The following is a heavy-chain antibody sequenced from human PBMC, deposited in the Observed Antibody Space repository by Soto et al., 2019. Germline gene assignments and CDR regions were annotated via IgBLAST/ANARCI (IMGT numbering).Heavy chain of an antibody. Sequence: GGSLRLSWGASGCTCSSYGMSWVRQPPGKGLEWVSIISSSGGSTYYADSVKGRFAISRDNSKNTLYLQMNSLSVADTAVYFCAKGLEASVPAIDYCGPGTLVTVSS. V-gene: IGHV3-23*01. D-gene: IGHD2-21*02. CDR1: GCTCSSYG. J-gene: IGHJ4*02. CDR2: ISSSGGST. CDR3: AKGLEASVPAIDY.